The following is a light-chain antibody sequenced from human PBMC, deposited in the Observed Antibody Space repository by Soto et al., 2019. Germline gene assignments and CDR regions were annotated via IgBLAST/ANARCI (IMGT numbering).Light chain of an antibody. V-gene: IGLV9-49*01. J-gene: IGLJ1*01. CDR3: GADHGDVSEFVYV. Sequence: QLVLTQPPSASASLGASVTLTCTLSSGYTNYKVDWYQQRPGKGPRFVMRVGTGGIVGSKGDGIPDRFSVLGSGPNRYLTIRNIQEEDEGDYHCGADHGDVSEFVYVFGTGTQLTVL. CDR1: SGYTNYK. CDR2: VGTGGIVG.